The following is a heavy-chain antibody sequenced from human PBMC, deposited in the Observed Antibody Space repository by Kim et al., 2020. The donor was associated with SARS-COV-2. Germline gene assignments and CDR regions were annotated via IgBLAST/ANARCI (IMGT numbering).Heavy chain of an antibody. V-gene: IGHV3-11*01. CDR2: ISSSGSTI. D-gene: IGHD3-16*02. CDR3: ARDKYDYIWGSYRSPLNVLDYYYGMDV. J-gene: IGHJ6*02. CDR1: GFTFSDYY. Sequence: GGSLRLSCAASGFTFSDYYMSWIRQAPGKGLEWVSYISSSGSTIYYADSVKGRLTISRDNAKNSLYLQMNSLRAEDTAVYYCARDKYDYIWGSYRSPLNVLDYYYGMDVWGQGTTVTVSS.